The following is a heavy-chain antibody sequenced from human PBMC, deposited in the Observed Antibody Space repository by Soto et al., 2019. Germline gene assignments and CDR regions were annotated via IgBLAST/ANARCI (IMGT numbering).Heavy chain of an antibody. V-gene: IGHV1-2*02. D-gene: IGHD1-7*01. CDR3: ARSGPYNGTTGPWFDP. J-gene: IGHJ5*02. Sequence: QVQLVQSGAEVKKPGASVKVSCKASGYTFTGYYMHWVRQAPGQGLEWMGWINPNSGGTNYAQKFQGRVTMTRDTSISTAYMELSRLRSDDTAVYYCARSGPYNGTTGPWFDPWGQGTLVTVSS. CDR2: INPNSGGT. CDR1: GYTFTGYY.